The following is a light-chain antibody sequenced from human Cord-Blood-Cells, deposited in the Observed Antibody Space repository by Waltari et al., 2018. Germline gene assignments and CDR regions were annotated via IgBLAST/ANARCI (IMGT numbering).Light chain of an antibody. CDR1: QSVSSRY. CDR2: GAS. CDR3: QQYGSSRT. Sequence: EIVLTQSPGTLSLSPGERATLSCRASQSVSSRYLAWYQQKPGQAPRLLFYGASSRATRIPDRFSGSGSATDFTLTISRLEPEDFAVYYCQQYGSSRTFGQGTKVEIK. J-gene: IGKJ1*01. V-gene: IGKV3-20*01.